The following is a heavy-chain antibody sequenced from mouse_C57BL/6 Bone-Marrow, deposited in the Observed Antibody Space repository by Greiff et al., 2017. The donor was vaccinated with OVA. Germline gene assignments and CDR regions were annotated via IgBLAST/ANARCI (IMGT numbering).Heavy chain of an antibody. Sequence: VKVVESGAELVRPGTSVKVSCKASGYAFTNYLIEWVKQRPGQGLEWIGVINPGSGGTNYNEKFKGKATLTADKSSSTAYMQLSSLTSEDSAVYFCARSEGPAYWGQGTLVTVSA. J-gene: IGHJ3*01. V-gene: IGHV1-54*01. CDR3: ARSEGPAY. CDR2: INPGSGGT. CDR1: GYAFTNYL. D-gene: IGHD3-3*01.